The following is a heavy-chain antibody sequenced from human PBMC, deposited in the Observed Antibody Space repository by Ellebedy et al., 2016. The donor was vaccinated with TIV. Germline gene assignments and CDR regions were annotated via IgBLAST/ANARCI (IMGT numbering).Heavy chain of an antibody. V-gene: IGHV3-66*01. CDR1: GFTFSSYS. J-gene: IGHJ6*02. CDR2: IYSGGST. CDR3: ARDLYDILTGLRGYYYYGMDV. D-gene: IGHD3-9*01. Sequence: PGGSLRLSCAASGFTFSSYSMNWVRQAPGKGLEWVSIIYSGGSTYYADSVKGRFTISRDNSKNTLYLQMNSLRAEDTAVYYCARDLYDILTGLRGYYYYGMDVWGQGTTVTVSS.